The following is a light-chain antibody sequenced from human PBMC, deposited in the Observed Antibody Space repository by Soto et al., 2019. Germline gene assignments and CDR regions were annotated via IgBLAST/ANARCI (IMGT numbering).Light chain of an antibody. V-gene: IGLV2-14*01. CDR2: EVS. CDR1: SSDVGGYNY. CDR3: SSYTSSSNVV. J-gene: IGLJ2*01. Sequence: QSVLTQPASVSGSPGQSITISCTGTSSDVGGYNYVSWYQQHPGKAPKLMIYEVSNRPSGVSNRFSGSKSGNTASLTISGLQAEGEADYYCSSYTSSSNVVFGGGTKVTVL.